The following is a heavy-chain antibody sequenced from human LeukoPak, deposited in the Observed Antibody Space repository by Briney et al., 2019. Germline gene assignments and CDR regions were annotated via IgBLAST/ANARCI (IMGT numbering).Heavy chain of an antibody. CDR2: ISSSSSYI. J-gene: IGHJ4*02. CDR3: ARDYFSLWGSSTSCYDY. Sequence: GGSLRLSCAASGFTFSSYSMNWVRQAPGKGLEWASSISSSSSYIYYADSVKGRFTISRDNAKNSLFLQMNSLRAEDTAVYYCARDYFSLWGSSTSCYDYWGQGTLVTVSS. CDR1: GFTFSSYS. D-gene: IGHD2-2*01. V-gene: IGHV3-21*01.